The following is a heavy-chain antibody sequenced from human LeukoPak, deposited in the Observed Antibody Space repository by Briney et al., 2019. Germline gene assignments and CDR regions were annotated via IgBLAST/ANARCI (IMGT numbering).Heavy chain of an antibody. V-gene: IGHV4-39*07. D-gene: IGHD2-15*01. CDR2: IYDSGST. CDR1: GGSISSSSYY. J-gene: IGHJ3*02. Sequence: SETLSFTGTGSGGSISSSSYYWGWIRQPPGRGLGWIGSIYDSGSTYNNPSLISRTTISVDTSKNQFSLKLSSVTAADTAVYYCVRASVESGGAFDIWGQGTMVTVSS. CDR3: VRASVESGGAFDI.